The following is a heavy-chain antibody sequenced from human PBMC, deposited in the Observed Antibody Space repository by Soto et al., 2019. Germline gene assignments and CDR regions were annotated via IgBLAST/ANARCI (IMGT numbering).Heavy chain of an antibody. D-gene: IGHD3-10*01. V-gene: IGHV4-59*01. CDR1: GGSISSYY. Sequence: PSETLSLTCTVSGGSISSYYWSWIRQPPGKGLEWIGYIYYSGSTNYNPSLKSRVTISVDTSKNQFSLKLSSVTAADTAVYYCARSTQQLLRFGESLYRFDPWGQGTLVTVSS. J-gene: IGHJ5*02. CDR2: IYYSGST. CDR3: ARSTQQLLRFGESLYRFDP.